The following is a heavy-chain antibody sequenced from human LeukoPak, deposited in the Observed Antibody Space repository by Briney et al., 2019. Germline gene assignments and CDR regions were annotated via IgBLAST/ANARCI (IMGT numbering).Heavy chain of an antibody. CDR1: GGSFSGYY. J-gene: IGHJ6*02. CDR3: ARGSPSSGWYYYYGMDV. Sequence: PSETLSLTCAVYGGSFSGYYWSWIRQPPGKGLEWIGEINHSGSTNYNPSLKSRVAISVDTSKDQFSLKLSSVTAADTAVYYCARGSPSSGWYYYYGMDVWGQGTTVTVSS. D-gene: IGHD6-19*01. V-gene: IGHV4-34*01. CDR2: INHSGST.